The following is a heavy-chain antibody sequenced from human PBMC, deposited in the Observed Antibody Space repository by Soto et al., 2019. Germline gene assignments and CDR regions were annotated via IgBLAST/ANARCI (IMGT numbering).Heavy chain of an antibody. J-gene: IGHJ3*02. Sequence: ASVKVSCKASGGTFSSYTISWVRQAPGQGLEWMGRIIPILGIANYAQKFQGRVTITADKSTGTAYMELSSLRSEDTAVYYCARVGLRSYSSSGYDAFDIWGQGTMVTVSS. CDR3: ARVGLRSYSSSGYDAFDI. CDR1: GGTFSSYT. CDR2: IIPILGIA. V-gene: IGHV1-69*02. D-gene: IGHD6-13*01.